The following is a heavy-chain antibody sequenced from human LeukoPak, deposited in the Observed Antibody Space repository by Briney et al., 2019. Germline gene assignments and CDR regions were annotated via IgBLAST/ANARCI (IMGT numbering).Heavy chain of an antibody. D-gene: IGHD2-15*01. CDR3: AGVNHFIVVGGTPLLDY. V-gene: IGHV3-74*03. J-gene: IGHJ4*02. Sequence: PGGSLRLSCEGSGFIFSNHWIHWVRQYPGKGLVWLSRISGDGSDTTYVDSVEGRFTISRDNAKNTVYLQMNSLRAEDTGIYFCAGVNHFIVVGGTPLLDYWGRGTLVTVSS. CDR1: GFIFSNHW. CDR2: ISGDGSDT.